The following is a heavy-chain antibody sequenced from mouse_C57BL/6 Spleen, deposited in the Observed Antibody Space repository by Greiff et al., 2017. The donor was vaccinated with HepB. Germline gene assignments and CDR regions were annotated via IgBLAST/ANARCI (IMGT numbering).Heavy chain of an antibody. CDR1: GYTFTGYW. CDR3: ARKDYYGSSGDAMDY. Sequence: QVQLQQSGAELMQPGASEKLSCKATGYTFTGYWIEWVKQRPGHGLEWIGEILPGSGSTNYNEKFKGKATFTADTSSNTAYMQLSSLTTEDSAIYFCARKDYYGSSGDAMDYWGQGTSSTVSS. J-gene: IGHJ4*01. CDR2: ILPGSGST. D-gene: IGHD1-1*01. V-gene: IGHV1-9*01.